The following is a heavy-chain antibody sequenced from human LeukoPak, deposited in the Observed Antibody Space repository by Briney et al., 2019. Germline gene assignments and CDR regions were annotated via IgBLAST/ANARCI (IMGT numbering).Heavy chain of an antibody. D-gene: IGHD1-26*01. Sequence: PGGSLRLSCAASGFTFSRHSINWVRQAPGKGLEWVSSISSSSSYIYYADSVKGRFTISRDNAKNSLYLQMNSLRAEDTAVYYCAREAGGSSYFDYWGQGTLVTVSS. CDR1: GFTFSRHS. CDR2: ISSSSSYI. V-gene: IGHV3-21*01. CDR3: AREAGGSSYFDY. J-gene: IGHJ4*02.